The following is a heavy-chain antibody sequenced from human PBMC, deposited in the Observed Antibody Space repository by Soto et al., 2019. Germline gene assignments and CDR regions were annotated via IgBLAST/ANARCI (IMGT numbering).Heavy chain of an antibody. Sequence: SLRVSWTAAEVTSGGYAMSRISQAPGKGLEWVSAISGSGGSTYYADSVKGRFTISRDNSKNTLYLQMNSLRAEDTAVYYCAKDIVVDRAWFAPWGQGTLDTVSS. CDR2: ISGSGGST. J-gene: IGHJ5*02. CDR3: AKDIVVDRAWFAP. CDR1: EVTSGGYA. V-gene: IGHV3-23*01. D-gene: IGHD2-15*01.